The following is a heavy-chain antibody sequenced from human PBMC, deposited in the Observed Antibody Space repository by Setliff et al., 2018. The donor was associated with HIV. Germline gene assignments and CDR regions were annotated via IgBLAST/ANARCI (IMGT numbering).Heavy chain of an antibody. D-gene: IGHD4-17*01. V-gene: IGHV4-39*01. CDR1: GGSISSSTYY. CDR3: ARPTALNGVVSSDY. CDR2: IYYSGNT. J-gene: IGHJ4*02. Sequence: SETLSLTCTVSGGSISSSTYYWGWIRQPPGKGLEWIGSIYYSGNTYYNPSLKSRVTISVDTSKNQFSLKLNSVTASDTAVYYCARPTALNGVVSSDYWGQGTLVTVSS.